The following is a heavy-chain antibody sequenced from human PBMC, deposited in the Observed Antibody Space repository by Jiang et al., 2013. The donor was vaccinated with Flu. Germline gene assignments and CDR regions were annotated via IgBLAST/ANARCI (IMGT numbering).Heavy chain of an antibody. J-gene: IGHJ4*02. D-gene: IGHD4-23*01. CDR3: ATYMGDYGGKGF. Sequence: GPGLVKPSETLSLTCTVSGGSVSSSSYHWSWIRQPPGKGLEWIGYLYDNGGTNYNPSLKSRITISVDTSKNQFSLRLSSVTAADTAVYYCATYMGDYGGKGFWGQGTLVTVSS. CDR1: GGSVSSSSYH. V-gene: IGHV4-61*01. CDR2: LYDNGGT.